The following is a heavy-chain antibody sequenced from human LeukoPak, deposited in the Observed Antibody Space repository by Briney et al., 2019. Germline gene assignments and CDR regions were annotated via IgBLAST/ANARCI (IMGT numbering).Heavy chain of an antibody. V-gene: IGHV3-7*01. CDR2: INQDANRK. CDR3: ARDRHEYNYDGSGYPPY. D-gene: IGHD3-22*01. CDR1: GFTFSTYW. J-gene: IGHJ4*02. Sequence: GGSLRLSCTVSGFTFSTYWMSWVRQAPGKGLEWVANINQDANRKYYVDSVKGRFTISRDNAKNSVYPQMNSLRAEDTAVYYCARDRHEYNYDGSGYPPYWGQGTLVTVSS.